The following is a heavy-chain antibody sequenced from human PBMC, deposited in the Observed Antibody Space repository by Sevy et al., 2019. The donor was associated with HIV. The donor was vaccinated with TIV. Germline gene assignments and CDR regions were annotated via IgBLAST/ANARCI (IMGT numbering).Heavy chain of an antibody. CDR1: GFTVSSNY. CDR3: ARDLIRNYYDSSGYYYVYYGMDV. CDR2: MYSGGST. Sequence: GGSLRLSCAASGFTVSSNYMSWVRQAPGKGLEWVSVMYSGGSTYYADSGKGRFTISRDNSKNTLYLQMNSLRAEDTAVYYCARDLIRNYYDSSGYYYVYYGMDVWGQGTTVTVS. D-gene: IGHD3-22*01. V-gene: IGHV3-66*01. J-gene: IGHJ6*02.